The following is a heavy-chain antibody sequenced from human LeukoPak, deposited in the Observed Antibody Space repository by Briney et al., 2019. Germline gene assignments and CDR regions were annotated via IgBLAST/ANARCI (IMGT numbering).Heavy chain of an antibody. D-gene: IGHD2-15*01. CDR1: GGSISSSSYY. V-gene: IGHV4-39*07. J-gene: IGHJ3*02. CDR2: IYYSGST. Sequence: SETPSLTCTVSGGSISSSSYYWGWIRQPPGKGLEWIGSIYYSGSTYYNPSLKSRVTISVDTSKNQFSLKLSSVTAADTAVYYCARDPIVVVVAARNDAFDIWGQGTMVTVSS. CDR3: ARDPIVVVVAARNDAFDI.